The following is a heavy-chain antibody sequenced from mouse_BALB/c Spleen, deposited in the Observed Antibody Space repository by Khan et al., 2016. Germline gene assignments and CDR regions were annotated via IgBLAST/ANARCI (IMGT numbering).Heavy chain of an antibody. CDR1: GFNIKDYY. CDR3: NVRFAY. V-gene: IGHV14-4*02. CDR2: IDPENGDT. Sequence: VQLKESGAELVRSGASVKLSCTASGFNIKDYYMHWVKQRPEQGLEWIGWIDPENGDTEYAPKFQGKATMTEDTSSNTAYLQLSSLTSEDTAVYYCNVRFAYWGQGTLVTVSA. J-gene: IGHJ3*01.